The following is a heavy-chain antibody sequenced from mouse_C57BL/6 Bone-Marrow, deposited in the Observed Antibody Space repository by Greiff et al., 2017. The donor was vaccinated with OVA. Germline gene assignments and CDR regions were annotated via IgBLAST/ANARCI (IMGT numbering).Heavy chain of an antibody. V-gene: IGHV1-52*01. J-gene: IGHJ2*01. Sequence: QVQLQQSGAELVRPWSSVKLSCKASGYTFTSYWMHWVKQRPIQGLEWIGNIDPSDSETHYNQKFKDKATLTVDKSSSTAYMQLSSLTSEDSAVYYCARESNYYFDYWGQGTTLTVSS. CDR3: ARESNYYFDY. CDR2: IDPSDSET. D-gene: IGHD2-5*01. CDR1: GYTFTSYW.